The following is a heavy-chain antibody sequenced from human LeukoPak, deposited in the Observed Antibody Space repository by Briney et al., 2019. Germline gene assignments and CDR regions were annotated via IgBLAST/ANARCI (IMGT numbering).Heavy chain of an antibody. Sequence: ASVKVSCKASGYTFTSYGISWVRQAPGQGLEWMGWISAYNGNTNYAQKLQGRVTMTTDTSTSTAYMELRSLRSDDTAVYYCFTSSSWYSYVDYWGQGTLVTVSS. CDR3: FTSSSWYSYVDY. V-gene: IGHV1-18*04. D-gene: IGHD6-13*01. J-gene: IGHJ4*02. CDR2: ISAYNGNT. CDR1: GYTFTSYG.